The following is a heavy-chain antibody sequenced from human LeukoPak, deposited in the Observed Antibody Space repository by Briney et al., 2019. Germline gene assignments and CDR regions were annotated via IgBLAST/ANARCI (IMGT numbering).Heavy chain of an antibody. CDR1: GFIFRNYG. CDR2: ISPGGDKP. V-gene: IGHV3-23*01. D-gene: IGHD2-21*02. CDR3: ARIYLTPYCGGDCYKKNWFDP. J-gene: IGHJ5*02. Sequence: GGSLRLSCAASGFIFRNYGMNWVRQAPGKGLEWVSGISPGGDKPYYADSVRGRFTISRDNSKNTMYLQMNSLRAEDTAVYYCARIYLTPYCGGDCYKKNWFDPWGQGTLVTVSS.